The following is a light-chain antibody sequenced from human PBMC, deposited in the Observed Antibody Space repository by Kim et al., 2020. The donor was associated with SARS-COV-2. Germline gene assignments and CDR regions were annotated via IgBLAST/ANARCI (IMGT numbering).Light chain of an antibody. J-gene: IGKJ1*01. CDR1: QSVSSN. Sequence: ASPGERTPLPCRANQSVSSNFAWYQQKPGHPPRLLIYGAAARATGIPARFSGGGSGREFTLPISSLQSEDFSVYYCQQYNNWPQTFGQGTKVDIK. CDR3: QQYNNWPQT. V-gene: IGKV3-15*01. CDR2: GAA.